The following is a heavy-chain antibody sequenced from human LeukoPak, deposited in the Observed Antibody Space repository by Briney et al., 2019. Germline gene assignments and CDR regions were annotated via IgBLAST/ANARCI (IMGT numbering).Heavy chain of an antibody. CDR1: GGSITGYY. CDR3: ARQNPVAAGQGLDY. CDR2: IHYSGVT. D-gene: IGHD6-13*01. Sequence: PSETLSLTCSVSGGSITGYYWSWIRQPPGKGLDWIGYIHYSGVTNYNPSLKSRVTISVDTSKNQFSLNLSSVTATDTAVYYCARQNPVAAGQGLDYWGQGALVTVSS. V-gene: IGHV4-59*08. J-gene: IGHJ4*02.